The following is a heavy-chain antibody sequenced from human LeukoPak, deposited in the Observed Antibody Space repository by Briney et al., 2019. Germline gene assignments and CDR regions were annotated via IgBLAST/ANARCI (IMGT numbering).Heavy chain of an antibody. V-gene: IGHV3-9*01. CDR3: AKGRGYDYGYIFGYFDY. J-gene: IGHJ4*02. Sequence: GGSLRLSCAASGFTFADYAMHWVRQTPGKGLEWVSGISWNSGNIDYADSVKGRFTISRDNAKNSLYLQMNSLRAEDTALYYCAKGRGYDYGYIFGYFDYWGQGTLVTVSS. CDR2: ISWNSGNI. D-gene: IGHD5-18*01. CDR1: GFTFADYA.